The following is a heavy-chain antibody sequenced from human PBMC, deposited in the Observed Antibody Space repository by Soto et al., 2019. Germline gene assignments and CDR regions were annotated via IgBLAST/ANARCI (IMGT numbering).Heavy chain of an antibody. J-gene: IGHJ1*01. CDR2: ITREGTGI. Sequence: SRKASGYTFTSYAMHWVRQAPGKGLEWLSYITREGTGISYADSVKGRFTISRDNAKNTLYLQMNSLRAEDTAVYYCAKDPYDSSGFPQHWGQGTLVTVSS. D-gene: IGHD3-22*01. CDR1: GYTFTSYA. V-gene: IGHV3-48*01. CDR3: AKDPYDSSGFPQH.